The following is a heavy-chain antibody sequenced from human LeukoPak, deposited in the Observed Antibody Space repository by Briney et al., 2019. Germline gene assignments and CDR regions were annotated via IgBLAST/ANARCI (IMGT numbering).Heavy chain of an antibody. Sequence: PGGSLRLSCAASGFTFDDYAMHWVRQAPGKGLEWVSLISGDGGSTCYADSVKGRFTISRDNSKNSLYLQMNSLRTEDTALYYCAKGDVDTAMVPFRLDTAMVPFDYWGQGTLVTVSS. CDR3: AKGDVDTAMVPFRLDTAMVPFDY. CDR2: ISGDGGST. V-gene: IGHV3-43*02. CDR1: GFTFDDYA. D-gene: IGHD5-18*01. J-gene: IGHJ4*02.